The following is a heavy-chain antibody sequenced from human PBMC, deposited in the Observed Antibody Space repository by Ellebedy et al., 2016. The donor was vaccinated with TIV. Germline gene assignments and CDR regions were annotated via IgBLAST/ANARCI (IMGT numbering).Heavy chain of an antibody. CDR1: GFTFITYG. V-gene: IGHV3-30*03. CDR2: ISPDGTNK. Sequence: GESLKISCAASGFTFITYGMHSVRQLPGKGLELVAVISPDGTNKFYADSVKGRFTISRDNSKNTLYLQMNSLRVEDTAVYYCARDPGRVVGTAVIDFCFDNWGQGTLVTVSS. J-gene: IGHJ4*02. D-gene: IGHD1-26*01. CDR3: ARDPGRVVGTAVIDFCFDN.